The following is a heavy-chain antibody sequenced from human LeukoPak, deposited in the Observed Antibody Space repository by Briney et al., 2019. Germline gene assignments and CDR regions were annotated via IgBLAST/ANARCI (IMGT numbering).Heavy chain of an antibody. Sequence: GESLKISCLASGYKFTDYWIGWVRQMPGKGLEWMGIIYPGVSDTRYSPSFQGQVTISADKSISTAYLQWSSLKASDTAMYYCARHAMGDYRFFDYWGQGTLVTVSS. CDR2: IYPGVSDT. CDR1: GYKFTDYW. CDR3: ARHAMGDYRFFDY. J-gene: IGHJ4*02. D-gene: IGHD4-11*01. V-gene: IGHV5-51*01.